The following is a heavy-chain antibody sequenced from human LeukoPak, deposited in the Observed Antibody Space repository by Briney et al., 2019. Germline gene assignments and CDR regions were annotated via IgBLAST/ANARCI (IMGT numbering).Heavy chain of an antibody. D-gene: IGHD1-1*01. J-gene: IGHJ3*02. Sequence: PGGSLRLSCAASGFTVSSNYMSWVRQAPGKGLEWVSVIYSGGSTYYADSVKGRFTISRDNSKNTLYLRMNSLRAEDTAVYYCARDLGTRAFDIWGQGTMVTVSS. CDR2: IYSGGST. V-gene: IGHV3-66*01. CDR1: GFTVSSNY. CDR3: ARDLGTRAFDI.